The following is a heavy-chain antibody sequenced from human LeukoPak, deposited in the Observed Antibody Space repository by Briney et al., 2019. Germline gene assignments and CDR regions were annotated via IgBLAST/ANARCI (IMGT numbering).Heavy chain of an antibody. V-gene: IGHV4-59*08. CDR2: IYYSGST. CDR3: ARLLRKNWFDP. CDR1: GGSISSYY. Sequence: SETLSLTCTVSGGSISSYYWSWIRQPPGKGLEWIGYIYYSGSTNYNPSLKSRVTISVDTSKNQFSLKLSSATAADTAVYYCARLLRKNWFDPWGQGTLVTVSS. J-gene: IGHJ5*02.